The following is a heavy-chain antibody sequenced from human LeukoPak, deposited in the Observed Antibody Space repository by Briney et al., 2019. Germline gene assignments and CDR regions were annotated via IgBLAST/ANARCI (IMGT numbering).Heavy chain of an antibody. CDR3: ARTIVVVPAAILWFDP. D-gene: IGHD2-2*02. Sequence: ASVKVSCKASGYTFTSYGISWVRQAPGQGLEWMGWISAYNGNTNYAQKFQGRVTITRNTSISTAYMELSSLRSEDTAVYYCARTIVVVPAAILWFDPWGQGTLVTVSS. CDR2: ISAYNGNT. V-gene: IGHV1-18*01. J-gene: IGHJ5*02. CDR1: GYTFTSYG.